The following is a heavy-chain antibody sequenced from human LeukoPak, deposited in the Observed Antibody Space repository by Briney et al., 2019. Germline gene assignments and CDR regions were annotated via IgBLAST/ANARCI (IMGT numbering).Heavy chain of an antibody. CDR2: IYHGGST. V-gene: IGHV4-38-2*02. CDR3: ARDTGSYRLGIDY. CDR1: SYSISSDYY. J-gene: IGHJ4*02. D-gene: IGHD1-26*01. Sequence: SETLSLTCTVSSYSISSDYYWGWIRQPPGKGLEWIGSIYHGGSTYYNPSLKSRVTISVDTSKNQFSLKLSSVTAADTAVYYCARDTGSYRLGIDYWGQGTLVTVSS.